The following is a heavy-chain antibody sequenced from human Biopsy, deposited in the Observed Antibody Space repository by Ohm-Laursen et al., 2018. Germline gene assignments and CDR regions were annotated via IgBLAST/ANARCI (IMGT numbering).Heavy chain of an antibody. Sequence: TLSLTCAVYGGSFSGYYWSWIRQPPGKGLEWIGEINHSGSTNYNPSLKSRVTISVDTSKNQFSLKLSSVTAADTAVYYCVKATDGKRYGMDVWGQGTTVTVSS. CDR3: VKATDGKRYGMDV. V-gene: IGHV4-34*01. J-gene: IGHJ6*02. CDR2: INHSGST. CDR1: GGSFSGYY. D-gene: IGHD5-24*01.